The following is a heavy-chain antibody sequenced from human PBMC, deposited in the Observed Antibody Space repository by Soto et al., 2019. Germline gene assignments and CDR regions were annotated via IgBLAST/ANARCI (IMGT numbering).Heavy chain of an antibody. CDR1: GGSIISSNW. CDR3: ARRDWSGSTSHFYFDY. Sequence: TSETLSLTCAVSGGSIISSNWWNWVRQPPGKGLEWIGEIYHSGSTYYKPSLKSRVAMSVDTSKNQFSLKLTSATAADTAVYYCARRDWSGSTSHFYFDYWGQGVLVTV. J-gene: IGHJ4*02. D-gene: IGHD3-9*01. CDR2: IYHSGST. V-gene: IGHV4-4*02.